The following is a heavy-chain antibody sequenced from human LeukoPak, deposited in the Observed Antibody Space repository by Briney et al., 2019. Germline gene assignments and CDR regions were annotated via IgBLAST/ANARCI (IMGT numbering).Heavy chain of an antibody. Sequence: GSLRLSCAASGFTFSSYWMHWVRQAPGKGLVWVSRINSDGSSTSYADSVKGRFTISRDNAKNTLYLQMNSLRAEDTAVYYCARTPAWFGDLFAYWGQGTLVTVSS. CDR3: ARTPAWFGDLFAY. D-gene: IGHD3-10*01. V-gene: IGHV3-74*01. J-gene: IGHJ4*02. CDR1: GFTFSSYW. CDR2: INSDGSST.